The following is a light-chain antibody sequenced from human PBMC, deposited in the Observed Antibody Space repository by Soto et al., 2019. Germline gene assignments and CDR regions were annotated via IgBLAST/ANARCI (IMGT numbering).Light chain of an antibody. CDR1: SSNIASNT. V-gene: IGLV1-44*01. J-gene: IGLJ2*01. CDR3: AAWDDSLNGVV. Sequence: QSVLTQPPSASGTPGQRVTISCSGSSSNIASNTVNWYQQLPGTAPKVLIYTDNQRPSGVPDRFSGSKSGTSASLAISGLQSEDAADYYCAAWDDSLNGVVFGGGTKLTVL. CDR2: TDN.